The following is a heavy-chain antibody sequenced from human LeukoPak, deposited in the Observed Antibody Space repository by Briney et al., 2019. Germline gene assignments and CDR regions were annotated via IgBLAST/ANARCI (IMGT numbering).Heavy chain of an antibody. CDR2: INHSGST. J-gene: IGHJ4*02. CDR1: GGSISSYY. CDR3: ARGGIAARTLDY. V-gene: IGHV4-34*01. Sequence: SETLSLTCTVSGGSISSYYWSWIRQPPGKGLEWIGEINHSGSTNYSPSLKSRVTISVDTSKNQFSLKLSSVTAADTAVYYCARGGIAARTLDYWGQGTLVTVSS. D-gene: IGHD6-6*01.